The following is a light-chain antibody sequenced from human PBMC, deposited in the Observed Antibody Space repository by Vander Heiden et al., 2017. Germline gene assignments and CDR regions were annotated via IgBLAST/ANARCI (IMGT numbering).Light chain of an antibody. CDR3: CSYAGSYTWV. CDR2: DAT. J-gene: IGLJ3*02. V-gene: IGLV2-11*01. CDR1: SSDVGAYDY. Sequence: QSALTQPRSVSGSPGQSVTISCSGTSSDVGAYDYVSWYQQHPGKAPKLLMYDATKWPSGVPDRFSGSKSGNTATLTISGLLTEDEADYYCCSYAGSYTWVFGGGTKVTVL.